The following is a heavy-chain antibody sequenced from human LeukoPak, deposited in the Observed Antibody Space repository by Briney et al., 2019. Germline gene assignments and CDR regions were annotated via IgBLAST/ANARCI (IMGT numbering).Heavy chain of an antibody. CDR3: ARSGDSGWYSPWDY. Sequence: SVKVSCKASGGTFSSYAISWERQAPGQGLEWMGGIIPIFGTANYAQKFQGRVTITADESTSTAYMELSSLRSEDTAVYYCARSGDSGWYSPWDYWGQGTLVTVSS. CDR1: GGTFSSYA. D-gene: IGHD6-19*01. CDR2: IIPIFGTA. J-gene: IGHJ4*02. V-gene: IGHV1-69*13.